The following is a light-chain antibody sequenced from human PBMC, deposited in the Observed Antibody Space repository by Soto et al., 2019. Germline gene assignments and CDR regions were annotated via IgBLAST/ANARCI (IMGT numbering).Light chain of an antibody. V-gene: IGKV3-15*01. J-gene: IGKJ1*01. CDR3: QQYDNWPPT. CDR2: GAS. Sequence: EVVMTQSPATLSVSPGERATLSCRASQSVRSNLAWYQQKPGQAPRPLIHGASTRATGIPARFSGSGSGTEFTLTISSLQSEDFAVYHCQQYDNWPPTFGQGTKVDIK. CDR1: QSVRSN.